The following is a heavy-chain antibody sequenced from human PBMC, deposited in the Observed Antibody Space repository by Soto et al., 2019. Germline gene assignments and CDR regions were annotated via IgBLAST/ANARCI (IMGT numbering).Heavy chain of an antibody. CDR1: GFTFSSYA. CDR3: VKDARRAVPAAKIFYYYYGMDV. D-gene: IGHD2-2*01. Sequence: GGSLRLSCSASGFTFSSYAMHWVRQAPGKGLEYVSAISSNGGSTYYADSVKGRFTISRDNSKNTLYLQMNSLRAEDTAVYYCVKDARRAVPAAKIFYYYYGMDVWGQGTTVTVSS. J-gene: IGHJ6*02. CDR2: ISSNGGST. V-gene: IGHV3-64*04.